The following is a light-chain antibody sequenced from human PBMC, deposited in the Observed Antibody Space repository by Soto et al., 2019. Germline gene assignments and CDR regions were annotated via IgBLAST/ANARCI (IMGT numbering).Light chain of an antibody. CDR2: DVS. Sequence: SLLTQPASVSRSPGQSITISCTGTSSDVGGYNYVSWYQQHPGKAPKLMIYDVSNRPSGVSNRFSGSKSGNTASLTISGLQAEDEADYYCSSYTSSSAYVFGTGTKVTVL. CDR1: SSDVGGYNY. V-gene: IGLV2-14*01. CDR3: SSYTSSSAYV. J-gene: IGLJ1*01.